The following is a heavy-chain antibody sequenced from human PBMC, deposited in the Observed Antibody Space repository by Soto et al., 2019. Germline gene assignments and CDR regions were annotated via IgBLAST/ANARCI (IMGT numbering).Heavy chain of an antibody. CDR2: FDPENDET. CDR3: AIAAYCSRPTCYSGYNWFDP. Sequence: ASVKVSCKVSGYTLSEVSIHWVRQTPGKGLEWMGGFDPENDETSYAQKFQGRVTLTEDTSTDTAYLELSSLRSEDMAIYYCAIAAYCSRPTCYSGYNWFDPWGQGTQVTVSS. D-gene: IGHD2-2*01. V-gene: IGHV1-24*01. J-gene: IGHJ5*02. CDR1: GYTLSEVS.